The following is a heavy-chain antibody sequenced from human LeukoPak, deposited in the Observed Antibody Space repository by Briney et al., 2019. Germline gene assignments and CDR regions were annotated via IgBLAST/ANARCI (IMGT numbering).Heavy chain of an antibody. J-gene: IGHJ6*03. V-gene: IGHV4-34*01. Sequence: SETLSLTCAVYGGSFSGYYWSWIRQPPGKGLEWIGEINHSGSTNYNPSLKSRVTISVDTSKNQFSLKLSSVTAADTAVYYCARGHVYYYYMDVRGKGTTVTVSS. CDR1: GGSFSGYY. CDR3: ARGHVYYYYMDV. CDR2: INHSGST.